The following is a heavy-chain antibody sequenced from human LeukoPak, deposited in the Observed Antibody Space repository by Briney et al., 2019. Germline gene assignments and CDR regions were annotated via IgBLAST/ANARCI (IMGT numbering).Heavy chain of an antibody. J-gene: IGHJ4*02. V-gene: IGHV3-30-3*01. CDR1: GFSFSSYA. D-gene: IGHD3-22*01. CDR2: ISYDGGNK. CDR3: ARDLSYDRSGYYSVRGYFDY. Sequence: GRSLRLSCAASGFSFSSYATHWVRQAPGKGLEWVAVISYDGGNKFYTDSVKGRFTISRDNSENTLYLQMTSLRAEDTAVYYCARDLSYDRSGYYSVRGYFDYWGQGTLVTVSS.